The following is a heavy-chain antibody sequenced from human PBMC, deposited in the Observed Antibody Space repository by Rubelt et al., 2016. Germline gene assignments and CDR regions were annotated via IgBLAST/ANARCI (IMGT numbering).Heavy chain of an antibody. V-gene: IGHV7-4-1*02. CDR1: GYTFTSYA. Sequence: QVQLVQSGSELKKPGASVKVSCKASGYTFTSYAMNWVRQAPGQGLEWMGWINTNTGNPTSAQGFTGRFVFSLDTQCMTAYLHISSLKAEDTAGDYCARIPTQGYSDYWGQGTLVTVSS. CDR3: ARIPTQGYSDY. D-gene: IGHD1-1*01. J-gene: IGHJ4*02. CDR2: INTNTGNP.